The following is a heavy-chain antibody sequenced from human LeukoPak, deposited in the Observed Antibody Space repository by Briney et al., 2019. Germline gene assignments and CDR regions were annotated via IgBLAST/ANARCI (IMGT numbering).Heavy chain of an antibody. Sequence: PGGSLRLSCAASGFTFSSYGMHWVRQAPGKGLEWVAVIWYDGSNKYYADSVKGRFTISRDNSQNTLYLQMNSLRAEDTAVYYCARDPLRFAFDIWGQGTMVTVSS. V-gene: IGHV3-33*01. CDR2: IWYDGSNK. CDR3: ARDPLRFAFDI. CDR1: GFTFSSYG. J-gene: IGHJ3*02. D-gene: IGHD3-16*01.